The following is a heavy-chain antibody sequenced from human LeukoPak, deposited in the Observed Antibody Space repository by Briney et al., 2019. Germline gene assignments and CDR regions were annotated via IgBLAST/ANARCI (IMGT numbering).Heavy chain of an antibody. J-gene: IGHJ6*02. V-gene: IGHV3-23*01. CDR1: GFTFNNYA. CDR2: ISGSGDRT. CDR3: ARSGVIIAPTPYGMDV. D-gene: IGHD2-15*01. Sequence: GGSLRLSCAASGFTFNNYAMSWFRQTPGKGLEWVSAISGSGDRTYYADSVKGRFTIFRDNAKNSLDLQMKSLSAGDTAVYYCARSGVIIAPTPYGMDVWGQGTTVTVSS.